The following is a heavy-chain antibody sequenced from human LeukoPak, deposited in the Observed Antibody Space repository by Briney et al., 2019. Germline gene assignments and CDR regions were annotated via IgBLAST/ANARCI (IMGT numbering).Heavy chain of an antibody. CDR2: IYYSGST. CDR3: ARGPSDPYYYYYGMDV. V-gene: IGHV4-31*03. Sequence: PSETLSLTCTVSGGSISSGGYYWSWIRQHPGKGLEWIGYIYYSGSTYYNPSLKSRVTISVDTSKNQFSLKLSSVTAADTAVYYCARGPSDPYYYYYGMDVWGQGTTVTVSS. J-gene: IGHJ6*02. CDR1: GGSISSGGYY.